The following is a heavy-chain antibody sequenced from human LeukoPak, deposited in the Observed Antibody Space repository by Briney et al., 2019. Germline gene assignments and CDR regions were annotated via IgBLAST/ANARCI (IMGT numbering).Heavy chain of an antibody. CDR1: GFTFSSYS. Sequence: GGSLRLSCAASGFTFSSYSMNWVRQAPGKGLEWVSYISSSSSTIYYADSVKGRFTISRDNAKNSLYLQMNSLRAEDTAVYYCARVGSYDYVWGSPYYFDYWGQGTLVTVSS. CDR3: ARVGSYDYVWGSPYYFDY. V-gene: IGHV3-48*04. J-gene: IGHJ4*02. CDR2: ISSSSSTI. D-gene: IGHD3-16*01.